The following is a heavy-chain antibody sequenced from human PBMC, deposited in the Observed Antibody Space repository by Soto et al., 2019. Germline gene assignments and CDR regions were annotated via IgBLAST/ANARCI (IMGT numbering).Heavy chain of an antibody. V-gene: IGHV3-33*01. D-gene: IGHD2-2*01. J-gene: IGHJ4*02. CDR1: GFTFSSYG. CDR2: IWYDGSNK. CDR3: ARGEWVVVVPAAMPEDY. Sequence: PGGSLRLSCAASGFTFSSYGMHWVRQAPGKGLEWVAVIWYDGSNKYYADSVKGRFTISRDNSKNTLYLQMNSLRAEDTAVYYCARGEWVVVVPAAMPEDYWGQGTLVTVSS.